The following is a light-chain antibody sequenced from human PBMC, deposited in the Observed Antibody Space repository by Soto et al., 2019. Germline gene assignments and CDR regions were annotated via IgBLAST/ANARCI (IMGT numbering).Light chain of an antibody. Sequence: ETVLTQSPVTLSLSPGDRATLSCRASQTINSIYLAWYQQIPGQAPRLLIYGASYRATGIPDGFSGGGSGTDFTLTISRLEPEDFAVYYCQQYGNSQYTFGQGTKLEIK. J-gene: IGKJ2*01. V-gene: IGKV3-20*01. CDR3: QQYGNSQYT. CDR2: GAS. CDR1: QTINSIY.